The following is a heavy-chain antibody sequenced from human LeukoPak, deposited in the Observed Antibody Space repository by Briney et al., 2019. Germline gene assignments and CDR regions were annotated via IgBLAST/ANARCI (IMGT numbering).Heavy chain of an antibody. CDR3: AKDREVWEWLAYYFYN. Sequence: GGSLRLSCAASGFTFSSYDMHWVRHAPGEGREGVAVIWYEGNNKYYAHSVKGRFTTSRDNSKKTRYLQTNSLRAEDTAVYYCAKDREVWEWLAYYFYNWGQGALVTVSS. CDR2: IWYEGNNK. V-gene: IGHV3-33*06. D-gene: IGHD6-19*01. J-gene: IGHJ4*02. CDR1: GFTFSSYD.